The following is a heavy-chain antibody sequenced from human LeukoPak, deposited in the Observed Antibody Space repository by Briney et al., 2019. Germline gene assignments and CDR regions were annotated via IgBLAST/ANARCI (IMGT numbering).Heavy chain of an antibody. V-gene: IGHV1-46*01. Sequence: ASVKVSCKASGYTFGTHWMHWVRQAPGQGLEWMGIINPSGDFRSYAQKFKGRVTVTRDMSTRTVYMELSDLRPDDTAVYYCAGDIPTTVFPNWFDPWGQGILVTVSS. CDR1: GYTFGTHW. CDR2: INPSGDFR. D-gene: IGHD4-17*01. J-gene: IGHJ5*02. CDR3: AGDIPTTVFPNWFDP.